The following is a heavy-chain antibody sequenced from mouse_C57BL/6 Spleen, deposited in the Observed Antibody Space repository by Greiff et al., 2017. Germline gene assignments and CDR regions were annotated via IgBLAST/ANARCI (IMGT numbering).Heavy chain of an antibody. CDR1: GYSITSGYY. Sequence: EVKLVESGPGLVKPSQSLSLTCSVTGYSITSGYYWNWIRQFPGNKLEWMGYISYDGSNNYNPSLKNRISITRDTSKNQFFLKLNSVTTEDTATYYCARGRLRLFAYWGQGTLVTVSA. V-gene: IGHV3-6*01. CDR3: ARGRLRLFAY. CDR2: ISYDGSN. D-gene: IGHD2-4*01. J-gene: IGHJ3*01.